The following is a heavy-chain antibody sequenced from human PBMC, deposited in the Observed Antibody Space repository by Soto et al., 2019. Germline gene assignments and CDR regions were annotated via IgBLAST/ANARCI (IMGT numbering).Heavy chain of an antibody. D-gene: IGHD2-2*01. CDR2: IYYSGST. Sequence: SETLSLTCTVSGGSISSSSYYWGWIRQPPRKGLEWIGSIYYSGSTYYNPSLKSRVTISVDTSKNQFSLKLSSVTAADTAVYYCARRYCSSTSCRQYYFDYWGQGTLVTVSS. CDR1: GGSISSSSYY. J-gene: IGHJ4*02. CDR3: ARRYCSSTSCRQYYFDY. V-gene: IGHV4-39*01.